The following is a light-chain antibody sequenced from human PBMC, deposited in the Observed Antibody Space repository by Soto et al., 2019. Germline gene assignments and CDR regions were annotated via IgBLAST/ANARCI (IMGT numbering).Light chain of an antibody. CDR1: QGISTD. V-gene: IGKV1-27*01. CDR3: QKYNSAPLT. CDR2: AAS. J-gene: IGKJ4*01. Sequence: DIQMTQSPSSLSASVGDRVTITCLASQGISTDLALYQQNPGKVPRLLIYAASTWQSGVPSRFSGSGSGTDFTITISSLQPEDVATYYCQKYNSAPLTFGGGTKVEIK.